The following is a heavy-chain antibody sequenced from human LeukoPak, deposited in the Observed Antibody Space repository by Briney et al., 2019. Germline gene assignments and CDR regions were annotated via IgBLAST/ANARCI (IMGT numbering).Heavy chain of an antibody. CDR3: ARGVGSGWYSH. J-gene: IGHJ4*02. CDR2: IYHSGST. D-gene: IGHD6-19*01. Sequence: PSETLSLTCTVSGYSISSGYYWGWIRQPPGKGLEWIGSIYHSGSTYYNPSLKSRVTISVDTSKNQFSLKLSSVTAADTAVYYCARGVGSGWYSHWGQGTLVTVSS. CDR1: GYSISSGYY. V-gene: IGHV4-38-2*02.